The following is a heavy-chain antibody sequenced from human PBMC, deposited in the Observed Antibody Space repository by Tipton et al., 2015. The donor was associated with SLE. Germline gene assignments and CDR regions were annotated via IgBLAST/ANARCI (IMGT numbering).Heavy chain of an antibody. CDR3: ARDRYYIMDV. J-gene: IGHJ6*02. Sequence: QLVQSGAEVKKPGASVKVSCKASGYTFTTYGISWVRQAPGQGLEWMAWITAYNGDTNHAQKLQGRLTMTTDTSTSTTYLELRSLTSDDTAVYYCARDRYYIMDVWGQGTTVTVSS. V-gene: IGHV1-18*01. D-gene: IGHD3-10*01. CDR2: ITAYNGDT. CDR1: GYTFTTYG.